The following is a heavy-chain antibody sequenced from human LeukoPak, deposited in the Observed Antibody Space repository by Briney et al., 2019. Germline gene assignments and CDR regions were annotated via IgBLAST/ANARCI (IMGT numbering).Heavy chain of an antibody. J-gene: IGHJ4*02. Sequence: GGSLRLSCVVSGFTFRSYWMNWVRQAPGKGLEWLANISEDGSDKWYVDSVKGRFTISRDNGKNSLYMHLNNLRLEDTAVYYCVRGMSTPGIDHWGQGTLVIVSS. CDR2: ISEDGSDK. CDR3: VRGMSTPGIDH. V-gene: IGHV3-7*03. CDR1: GFTFRSYW. D-gene: IGHD3-10*01.